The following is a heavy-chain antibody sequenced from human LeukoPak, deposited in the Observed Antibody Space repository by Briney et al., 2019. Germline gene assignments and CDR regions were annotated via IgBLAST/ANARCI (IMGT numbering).Heavy chain of an antibody. J-gene: IGHJ4*02. CDR3: AKDRWELLTLFDY. D-gene: IGHD1-26*01. CDR1: GFTFSSYA. V-gene: IGHV3-30*04. CDR2: ISYDGSNK. Sequence: GGSLRLSCAASGFTFSSYAMHWVRQAPGKGLEWVAVISYDGSNKYYADSVKGRFTISRDNSKNTLYLQMNSLRAEDTAVYYCAKDRWELLTLFDYWGQGTLVTVSS.